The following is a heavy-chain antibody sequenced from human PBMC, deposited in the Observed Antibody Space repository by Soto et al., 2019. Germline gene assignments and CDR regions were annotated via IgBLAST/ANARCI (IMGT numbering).Heavy chain of an antibody. CDR1: GHSFTTYW. Sequence: GESLKISFEDSGHSFTTYWIAWVRQMPGKGLEWMGIIYPGDSRTTYSPSFQGQVIISADKSISTAYLQWSSLKASDTAMYYCTRSRRGAYSSGWYSPSGYYNYGIDVWGQGTKVTVSS. CDR2: IYPGDSRT. D-gene: IGHD6-19*01. J-gene: IGHJ6*02. V-gene: IGHV5-51*01. CDR3: TRSRRGAYSSGWYSPSGYYNYGIDV.